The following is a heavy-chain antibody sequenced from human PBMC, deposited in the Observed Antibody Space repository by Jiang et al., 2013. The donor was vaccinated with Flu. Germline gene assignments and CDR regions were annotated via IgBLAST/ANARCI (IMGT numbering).Heavy chain of an antibody. Sequence: RLSCAASGFTFSSHDMHWFRQAPGKGPEWVAVISSDINNKYYAGSVKGRFTISRDNFKKTLFLQMNNLRAEDTAVYYCARGFTGGSGWYVTPYCDSWGQGTLVTVSS. CDR3: ARGFTGGSGWYVTPYCDS. V-gene: IGHV3-30*01. CDR2: ISSDINNK. J-gene: IGHJ4*02. CDR1: GFTFSSHD. D-gene: IGHD6-19*01.